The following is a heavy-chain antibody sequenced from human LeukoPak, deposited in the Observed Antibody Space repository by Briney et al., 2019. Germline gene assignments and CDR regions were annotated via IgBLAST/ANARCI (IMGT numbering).Heavy chain of an antibody. V-gene: IGHV3-49*04. D-gene: IGHD1-1*01. CDR3: IRVELATGQRHFDY. J-gene: IGHJ4*02. CDR1: EFTFGDYG. CDR2: IRSKAYGGTT. Sequence: PGRSLRLSCAASEFTFGDYGMSWVRQAPGKGLEWLSFIRSKAYGGTTEYAASIKGRFTISRDDSKSIAYLQMNSLKTEDTAVYYCIRVELATGQRHFDYWGQGTLVTVSS.